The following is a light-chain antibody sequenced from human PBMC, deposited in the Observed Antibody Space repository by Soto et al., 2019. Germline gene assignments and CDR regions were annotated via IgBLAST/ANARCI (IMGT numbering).Light chain of an antibody. J-gene: IGKJ4*01. V-gene: IGKV3-11*02. CDR2: YSS. Sequence: EIVLTQSPAPLSLSPGESATLSCRASKSLINYLAWYHQQPGQAPRLLISYSSTRSTGIPARFSGSGSGRDFTLTISSLETEDSAIYFCPHRSNWPPLTFVGGTLVEIK. CDR1: KSLINY. CDR3: PHRSNWPPLT.